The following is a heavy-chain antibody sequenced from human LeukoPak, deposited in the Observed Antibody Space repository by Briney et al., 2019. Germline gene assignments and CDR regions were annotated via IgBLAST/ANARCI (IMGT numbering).Heavy chain of an antibody. J-gene: IGHJ5*02. CDR2: ISAYNGNT. CDR1: GYTFTSYG. D-gene: IGHD5-18*01. V-gene: IGHV1-18*01. Sequence: ASVKVSCKASGYTFTSYGISWERQAPGQGLEWMGWISAYNGNTNYAQKLQGRVTMTTDTSTSTAYMELRSLRSDDTAVYYCARAHPVDTAMVLNWFDPWGQGTLVTVSS. CDR3: ARAHPVDTAMVLNWFDP.